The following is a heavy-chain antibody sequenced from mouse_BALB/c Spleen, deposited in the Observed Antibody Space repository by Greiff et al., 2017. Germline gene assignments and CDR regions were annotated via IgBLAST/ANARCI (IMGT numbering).Heavy chain of an antibody. J-gene: IGHJ3*01. CDR1: GFTFSSFG. D-gene: IGHD2-2*01. Sequence: EVQRVESGGGLVQPGGSRKLSCAASGFTFSSFGMHWVRQAPEKGLEWVAYISSGSSTIYYADTVKGRFTISRDNPKNTLFLQMTSLRSEDTAMYYCARVGLRRFAYWGQGTLVTVSA. CDR3: ARVGLRRFAY. CDR2: ISSGSSTI. V-gene: IGHV5-17*02.